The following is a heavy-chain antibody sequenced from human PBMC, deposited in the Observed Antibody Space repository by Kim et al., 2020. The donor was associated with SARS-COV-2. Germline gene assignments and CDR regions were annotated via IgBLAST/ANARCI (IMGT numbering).Heavy chain of an antibody. D-gene: IGHD6-19*01. V-gene: IGHV2-5*01. CDR3: AHTPQWLVPPFDY. Sequence: LYSPSLKSRLTVTKDTSKNQVVLTMTTMDPVDSATYYCAHTPQWLVPPFDYWGQGTLITVSS. J-gene: IGHJ4*02.